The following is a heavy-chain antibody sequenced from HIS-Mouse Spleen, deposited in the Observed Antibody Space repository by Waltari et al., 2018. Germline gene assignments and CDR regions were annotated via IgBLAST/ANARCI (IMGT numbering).Heavy chain of an antibody. D-gene: IGHD6-13*01. J-gene: IGHJ2*01. V-gene: IGHV4-39*07. CDR2: IYYSGST. CDR1: GCSLSSSSYY. Sequence: QLQLQESGPGLVKPSATLSLTCTVSGCSLSSSSYYWGWIRPPPGKGLEWIGSIYYSGSTYYNPSLKSRVTISVDTSKNQFSLKLSSVTAADTAVYYCAREIPYSSSWYDWYFDLWGRGTLVTVSS. CDR3: AREIPYSSSWYDWYFDL.